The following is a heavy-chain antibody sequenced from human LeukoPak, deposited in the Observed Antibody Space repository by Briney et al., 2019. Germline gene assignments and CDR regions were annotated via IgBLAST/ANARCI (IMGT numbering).Heavy chain of an antibody. V-gene: IGHV1-2*02. D-gene: IGHD1-26*01. CDR1: GYTFTGYY. CDR2: INPNSGGT. J-gene: IGHJ6*02. Sequence: ASVKVSCKASGYTFTGYYMHWVRQAPGQGLEWMGWINPNSGGTNYAQKFQGRVTMTRDTSISTAYMELSRLRSDDTAVYYCARVEGGSYYCYGMDVWGQGTTVTVSS. CDR3: ARVEGGSYYCYGMDV.